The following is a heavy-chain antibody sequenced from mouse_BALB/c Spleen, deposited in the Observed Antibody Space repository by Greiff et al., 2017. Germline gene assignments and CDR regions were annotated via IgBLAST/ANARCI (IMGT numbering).Heavy chain of an antibody. D-gene: IGHD1-1*01. V-gene: IGHV4-2*02. Sequence: EVMLVESGGGLVQPAGSLTLSCAASGFDFSRYWMSWARQAPGKGQEWIGEINPGSSTINYTPSLKDKFIISRDNAKNTMYLQMRKVRSEDTALYYCAGGYGSSYGDIDVWGAGTTVTVSS. CDR2: INPGSSTI. J-gene: IGHJ1*01. CDR3: AGGYGSSYGDIDV. CDR1: GFDFSRYW.